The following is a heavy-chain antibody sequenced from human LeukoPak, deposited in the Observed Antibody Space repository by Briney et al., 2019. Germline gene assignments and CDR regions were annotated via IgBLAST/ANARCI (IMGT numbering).Heavy chain of an antibody. CDR1: GGTFSSYA. V-gene: IGHV1-18*01. D-gene: IGHD6-19*01. CDR2: ISAYNGNT. CDR3: ARDGYSSGWYGIDY. J-gene: IGHJ4*02. Sequence: GASVKVSCKASGGTFSSYAISWVRQAPGQGLEWMGWISAYNGNTNYAQKLQGRVTMTTDTSTSTAYMELRSLRSDDTAVYYCARDGYSSGWYGIDYWGQGTLVTVSS.